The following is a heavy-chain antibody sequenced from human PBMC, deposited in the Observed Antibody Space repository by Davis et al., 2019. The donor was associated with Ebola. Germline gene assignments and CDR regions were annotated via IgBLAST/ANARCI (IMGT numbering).Heavy chain of an antibody. D-gene: IGHD1-1*01. CDR2: INANSGVT. CDR1: GYTFTGYY. V-gene: IGHV1-2*04. CDR3: ARGGTTGGRYYGMDV. Sequence: ASVKVSCKASGYTFTGYYMQWGRQAPGPGLEWVGWINANSGVTNYAQKFQGWVTMTRDTSISTAYMELSRLRSDDTAVYYCARGGTTGGRYYGMDVWGQGTTVTVSS. J-gene: IGHJ6*02.